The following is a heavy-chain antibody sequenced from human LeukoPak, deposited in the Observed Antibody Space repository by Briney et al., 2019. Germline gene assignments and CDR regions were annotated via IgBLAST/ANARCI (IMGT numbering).Heavy chain of an antibody. J-gene: IGHJ4*02. D-gene: IGHD5-18*01. Sequence: ASVRVSCKASGYTFTSYDINWVRQSTGQGLEWMGWMNPPSGDTGYAQKFQGRVTITRNTSISTAYMELSGLTSEDTAVYYCATPSMIGISYGYVRLRNWGQGTLVTVSS. CDR3: ATPSMIGISYGYVRLRN. V-gene: IGHV1-8*03. CDR1: GYTFTSYD. CDR2: MNPPSGDT.